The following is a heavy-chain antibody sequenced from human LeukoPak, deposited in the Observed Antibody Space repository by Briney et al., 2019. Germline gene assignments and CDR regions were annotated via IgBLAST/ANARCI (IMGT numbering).Heavy chain of an antibody. CDR2: INPNSGGT. CDR1: GYTFTGYY. Sequence: ASVKVSCKASGYTFTGYYMHWVRQAPGQGLEWMGWINPNSGGTSYAQKFQGRVTMTRDTSISTAYMELSRLRSDDTAVYYCARDCRDGYNYGYWGQGTLVTVSS. D-gene: IGHD5-24*01. V-gene: IGHV1-2*02. CDR3: ARDCRDGYNYGY. J-gene: IGHJ4*02.